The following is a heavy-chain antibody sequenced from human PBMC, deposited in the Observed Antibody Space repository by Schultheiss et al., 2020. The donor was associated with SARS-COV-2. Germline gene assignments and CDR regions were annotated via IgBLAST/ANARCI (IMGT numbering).Heavy chain of an antibody. CDR3: AREDGFYDSSGYVDY. D-gene: IGHD3-22*01. CDR2: IWYDGSNK. CDR1: GFTFSSYG. J-gene: IGHJ4*02. Sequence: GGSLRLSCAASGFTFSSYGMHWVRQAPGKGLEWVAVIWYDGSNKYYADSVKGRFTISRDNSKNTLYLQMNSLRAEDTAVYYCAREDGFYDSSGYVDYWGQGTLVTVSS. V-gene: IGHV3-33*01.